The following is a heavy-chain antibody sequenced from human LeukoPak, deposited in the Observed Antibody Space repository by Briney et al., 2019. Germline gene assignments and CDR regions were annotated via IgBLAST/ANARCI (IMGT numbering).Heavy chain of an antibody. CDR3: ARDLSGYDSGDY. J-gene: IGHJ4*02. V-gene: IGHV1-2*02. CDR2: INPNSGGT. Sequence: GASVKVSCKASGYTFTGYYMRWVRQAPGQGLEWMGWINPNSGGTNYAQKFQGRVTMTRDTSISTAYMELSRLRSDDTAVYYCARDLSGYDSGDYWGQGTLVTVSS. CDR1: GYTFTGYY. D-gene: IGHD5-12*01.